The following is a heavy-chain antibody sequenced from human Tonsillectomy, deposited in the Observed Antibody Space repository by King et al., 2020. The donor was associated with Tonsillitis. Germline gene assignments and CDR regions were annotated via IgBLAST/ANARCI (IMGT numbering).Heavy chain of an antibody. CDR1: GFTFSSYG. Sequence: VQLVESGGGVVQPGRSLRLSCAASGFTFSSYGMHWVRQAPGRGLEWVAVISYDGSNKYYADSVKGRFTISRDNSKNTLYLQMNSLRAEDTAVYYCAKVGEGLGYSRLTLMRSEEDYWGQGTLVTVSS. CDR3: AKVGEGLGYSRLTLMRSEEDY. D-gene: IGHD3-16*01. J-gene: IGHJ4*02. CDR2: ISYDGSNK. V-gene: IGHV3-30*18.